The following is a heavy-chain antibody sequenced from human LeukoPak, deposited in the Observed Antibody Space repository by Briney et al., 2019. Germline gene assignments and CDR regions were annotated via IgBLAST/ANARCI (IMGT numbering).Heavy chain of an antibody. D-gene: IGHD6-6*01. J-gene: IGHJ5*02. CDR2: IYYSGST. CDR3: ARAYGGYSSSPYNWLDP. Sequence: ASETLSLICTVSGGSISSYHWSWIRQSPGKGLEWIGYIYYSGSTNYNPSLKSRVTISLGTSKNQFSLKLISVTAADTAVYYCARAYGGYSSSPYNWLDPWGQGTLVTVSS. CDR1: GGSISSYH. V-gene: IGHV4-59*01.